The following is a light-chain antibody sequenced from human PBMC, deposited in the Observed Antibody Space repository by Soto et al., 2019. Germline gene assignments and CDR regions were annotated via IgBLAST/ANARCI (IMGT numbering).Light chain of an antibody. CDR3: HQYASSPPT. Sequence: EIVLTQSPGTLSLSPGERATLSCRASQTVGSNYLAWYQQKPGQAPRLLIYDASSRATGIPDRFSGSGSGTDFTLTFSRLEPEDFAVYYCHQYASSPPTFGQGTKVEIK. CDR2: DAS. J-gene: IGKJ1*01. CDR1: QTVGSNY. V-gene: IGKV3-20*01.